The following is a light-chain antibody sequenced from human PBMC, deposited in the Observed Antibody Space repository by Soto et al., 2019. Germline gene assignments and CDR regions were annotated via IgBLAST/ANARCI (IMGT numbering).Light chain of an antibody. CDR2: DAS. CDR1: QSVSSY. J-gene: IGKJ1*01. V-gene: IGKV3-11*01. Sequence: EIVLTQSPATLSLSPGERATLSCRASQSVSSYLAWYQQKPGQAPRLLIYDASNRATGIPARFSGSGSGTDFTLTISNLEHEDFAVYYCRQRSNWPGTFGQGAKVEIK. CDR3: RQRSNWPGT.